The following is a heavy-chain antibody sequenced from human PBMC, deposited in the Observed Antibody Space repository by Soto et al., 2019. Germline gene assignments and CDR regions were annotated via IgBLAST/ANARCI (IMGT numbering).Heavy chain of an antibody. CDR1: GYTFTSYG. V-gene: IGHV1-18*01. CDR3: ARDPLSVYQLLYGWGDYFDY. J-gene: IGHJ4*02. D-gene: IGHD2-2*02. Sequence: QVQLVQSGAEVKKPGASVKVSCKASGYTFTSYGISWVRQAPGQGLEWMGWISAYNGNTNYAQKLQRRVTMTTDTSTSTAYMELRSLRSDDTAVYYCARDPLSVYQLLYGWGDYFDYWGQGTLVTVSS. CDR2: ISAYNGNT.